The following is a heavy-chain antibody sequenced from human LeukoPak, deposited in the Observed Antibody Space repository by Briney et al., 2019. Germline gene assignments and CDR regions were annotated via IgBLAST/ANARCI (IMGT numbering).Heavy chain of an antibody. J-gene: IGHJ3*01. V-gene: IGHV3-23*01. CDR1: GFNFNDAA. D-gene: IGHD5-24*01. CDR2: IASSGRNT. CDR3: AKDIQLSA. Sequence: GGSLRLSCAASGFNFNDAARTWVRQAPGKGLEWVSLIASSGRNTYYTDSVRGRFTISRDNSKKTLSLQMNSLRVEDTAIYYCAKDIQLSAWGLGTMVTVSS.